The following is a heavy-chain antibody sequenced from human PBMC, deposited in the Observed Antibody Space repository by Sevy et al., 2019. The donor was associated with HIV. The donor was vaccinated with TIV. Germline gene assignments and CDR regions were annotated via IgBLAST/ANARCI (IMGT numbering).Heavy chain of an antibody. CDR1: GGSFSDYY. D-gene: IGHD4-17*01. Sequence: SETLSLTCAVYGGSFSDYYWSWIRQPPGKGLEWIGEINHSGSTSYNPSLKSRVTISVDTSKNQFSLKLSSVTAADTAVYYCARTLAHDYGDYGWFDPWGQGTLVTVSS. CDR3: ARTLAHDYGDYGWFDP. CDR2: INHSGST. V-gene: IGHV4-34*01. J-gene: IGHJ5*02.